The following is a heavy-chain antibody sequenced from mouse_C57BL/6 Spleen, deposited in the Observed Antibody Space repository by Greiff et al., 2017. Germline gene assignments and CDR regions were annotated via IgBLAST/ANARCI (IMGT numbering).Heavy chain of an antibody. CDR1: GYTFTDHT. J-gene: IGHJ2*01. V-gene: IGHV1-78*01. CDR3: AIYDGSRYYFDY. CDR2: IYPRDGST. Sequence: QVQLKQSDAELVKPGASVKISCKASGYTFTDHTIHWMKQRPEQGLEWIGYIYPRDGSTKYNEKFKGKATLTAAKSSSTAYMQLNSLTSEDSAVYFCAIYDGSRYYFDYWGQGTPLTVSS. D-gene: IGHD2-3*01.